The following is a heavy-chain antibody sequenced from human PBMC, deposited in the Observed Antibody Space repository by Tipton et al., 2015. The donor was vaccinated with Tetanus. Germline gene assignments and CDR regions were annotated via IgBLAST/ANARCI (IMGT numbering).Heavy chain of an antibody. J-gene: IGHJ3*02. CDR2: IIPIFGTA. D-gene: IGHD3-10*01. CDR1: GGTFSSYA. Sequence: QSGPEVKKPGSSVKVSCKASGGTFSSYAISWVRQAPGQGLEWMGGIIPIFGTANYAQKFQGRVTITADKSTSTAYMELSSLRSEDTAVYYCARGDITMVRGVIAGGAFDIWGQGTMVTVSS. CDR3: ARGDITMVRGVIAGGAFDI. V-gene: IGHV1-69*06.